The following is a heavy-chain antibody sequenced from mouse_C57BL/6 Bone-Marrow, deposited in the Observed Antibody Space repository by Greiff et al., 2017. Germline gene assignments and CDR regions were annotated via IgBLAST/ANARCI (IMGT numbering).Heavy chain of an antibody. Sequence: EVQGVESGGGLVKPGGSLKLSCAASGFTFSSYAMSWVRQTPEKRLEWVATISDGGSYTYYPDNVKGRFTISRDNAKNNLYLQMSHLKSEDTAMYYCARESGTRFAYWGQGTLVTVSA. CDR2: ISDGGSYT. D-gene: IGHD3-3*01. CDR1: GFTFSSYA. J-gene: IGHJ3*01. CDR3: ARESGTRFAY. V-gene: IGHV5-4*01.